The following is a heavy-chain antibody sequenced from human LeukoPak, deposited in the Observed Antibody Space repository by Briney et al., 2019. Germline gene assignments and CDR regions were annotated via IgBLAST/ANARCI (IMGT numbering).Heavy chain of an antibody. J-gene: IGHJ4*02. CDR1: GFTFSSYS. CDR3: HAAVTTWGRFDY. CDR2: ISSSSSYI. D-gene: IGHD4-11*01. V-gene: IGHV3-21*01. Sequence: GGSLRLSCAASGFTFSSYSMNWVRQAPGKGLEWVSSISSSSSYIYYADSVKGRFTISRDNAKNSLYLQMNSLRAEDTAVYYCHAAVTTWGRFDYWGQGTLVTVSS.